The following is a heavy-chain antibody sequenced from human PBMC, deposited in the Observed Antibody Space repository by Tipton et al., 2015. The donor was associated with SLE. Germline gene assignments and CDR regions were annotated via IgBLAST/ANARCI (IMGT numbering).Heavy chain of an antibody. Sequence: LSLTCTVSGGSISSHYWSWIRQPPGKGLEWIGYIYYSGSTNYNPSLKSRVTISVDTSKNQFSLKLSSVTATDTAVYYCARGRSSLYYWGQGTLVTVSS. V-gene: IGHV4-59*08. CDR2: IYYSGST. CDR3: ARGRSSLYY. CDR1: GGSISSHY. J-gene: IGHJ4*02. D-gene: IGHD6-13*01.